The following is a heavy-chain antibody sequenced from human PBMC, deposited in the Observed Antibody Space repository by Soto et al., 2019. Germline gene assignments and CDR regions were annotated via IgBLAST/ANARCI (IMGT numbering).Heavy chain of an antibody. CDR1: GFTFTSSA. CDR3: AADNSGSGEKRPYYYSGMDV. CDR2: IVVGSGNT. D-gene: IGHD3-10*01. Sequence: TSVEVCCKACGFTFTSSAVQWLRQDRGQRLEWLGWIVVGSGNTNYAQKFQERVTITRDMSTSTAYMELSSLRSEDTAVYYCAADNSGSGEKRPYYYSGMDVWGQGTTVTVSS. V-gene: IGHV1-58*01. J-gene: IGHJ6*02.